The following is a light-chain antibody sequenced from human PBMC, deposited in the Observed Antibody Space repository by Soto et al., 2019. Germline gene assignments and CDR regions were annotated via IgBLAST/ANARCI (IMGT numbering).Light chain of an antibody. CDR3: QHYGGPVGYT. V-gene: IGKV3-20*01. Sequence: EIVLTQSPRTLSLSPGDRATLSCRASQTVRSNYLAWYQQKPGQAPKLLIYGASSRATDIPGRFSGSGSGTDFALTISRLEPEDFAVYYCQHYGGPVGYTFGQGTKVEIK. J-gene: IGKJ2*01. CDR1: QTVRSNY. CDR2: GAS.